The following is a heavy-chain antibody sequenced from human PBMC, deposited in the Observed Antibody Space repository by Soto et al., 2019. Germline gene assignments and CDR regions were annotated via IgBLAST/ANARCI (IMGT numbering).Heavy chain of an antibody. V-gene: IGHV3-21*01. CDR1: GFTFSTYG. J-gene: IGHJ5*02. D-gene: IGHD3-22*01. CDR2: INDSGHYI. Sequence: GGSLRLSCAASGFTFSTYGMNWVRQAPGKGLEWLSSINDSGHYIYYADSVKGRFTISRDNAKNSLFLKMNSLRGEDTAVYYCARSGLSLPYSASHWFDPWGHGTLVTVSS. CDR3: ARSGLSLPYSASHWFDP.